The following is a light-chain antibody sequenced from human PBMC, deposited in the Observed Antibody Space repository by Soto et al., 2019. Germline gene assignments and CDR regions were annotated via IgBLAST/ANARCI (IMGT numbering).Light chain of an antibody. CDR2: GAS. CDR1: QSVSTF. V-gene: IGKV3-15*01. J-gene: IGKJ1*01. Sequence: EKVMTQSPATLSMSPGERATLSCTSSQSVSTFLAWYQQKPGQAPRLLIYGASTRATGIPARFSGSGSGTEFSLTISSLQSEDFAVYYCKNYPHWHSWTFGQGTRVEVK. CDR3: KNYPHWHSWT.